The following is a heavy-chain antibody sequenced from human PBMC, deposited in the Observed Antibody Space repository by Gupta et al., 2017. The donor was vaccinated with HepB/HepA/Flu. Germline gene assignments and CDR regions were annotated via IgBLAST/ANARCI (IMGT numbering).Heavy chain of an antibody. Sequence: QVQLVQSGAEVKRPGASVKVSCKASGYTFTGYYIHWVRQAPGQGLEWMGWINPNSGDTNYAQKFQGRVTMTRDTSISTAYMALSRLRSDDTAVYYCARGTTVRDKGYYYYYMDVWGKGTTVTVSS. D-gene: IGHD4-17*01. V-gene: IGHV1-2*02. CDR2: INPNSGDT. J-gene: IGHJ6*03. CDR3: ARGTTVRDKGYYYYYMDV. CDR1: GYTFTGYY.